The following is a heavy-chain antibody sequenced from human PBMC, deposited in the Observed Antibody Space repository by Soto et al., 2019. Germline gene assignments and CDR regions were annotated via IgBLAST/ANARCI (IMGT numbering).Heavy chain of an antibody. Sequence: QVQLVQSGAEVKKPGASVKVSCKASGYTFTRFNMHWVCQAPGQRLEWMGWINAGNGNTRYSHKFQGSVTFTRDTSANTAYMEVSFLISEGTAVYYCARPKDYEDCLDSWGQGTLGTVSS. CDR2: INAGNGNT. D-gene: IGHD3-22*01. CDR3: ARPKDYEDCLDS. V-gene: IGHV1-3*01. J-gene: IGHJ4*02. CDR1: GYTFTRFN.